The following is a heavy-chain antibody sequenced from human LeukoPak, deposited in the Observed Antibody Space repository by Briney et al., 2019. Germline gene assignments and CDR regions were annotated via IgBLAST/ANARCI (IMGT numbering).Heavy chain of an antibody. CDR2: INQDGGEK. J-gene: IGHJ4*02. Sequence: GGSLRLSCAASGFTFSSYAMSWVRQAPGKGLEWVADINQDGGEKYYVDSVKGRFTISRDNAKNSLYLQMNSLRADDTAVYYCARDGLGYFDWLLYHMPFDYWGQGTLVTVSS. D-gene: IGHD3-9*01. CDR3: ARDGLGYFDWLLYHMPFDY. V-gene: IGHV3-7*01. CDR1: GFTFSSYA.